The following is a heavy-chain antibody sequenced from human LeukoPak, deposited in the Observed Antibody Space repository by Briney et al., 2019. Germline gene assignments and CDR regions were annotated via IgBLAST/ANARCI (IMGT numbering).Heavy chain of an antibody. CDR2: ISGNSRYT. Sequence: GGSLRLSCAASGFTFSDYYMTWIRQAPGKGLEWVTSISGNSRYTNYADAAKGRFTISRDNSKNTLYLQMNSLRTEDTAVYYCAKYTRVPYFDYWGQGTLVTVSS. CDR3: AKYTRVPYFDY. CDR1: GFTFSDYY. V-gene: IGHV3-11*03. D-gene: IGHD2-2*02. J-gene: IGHJ4*02.